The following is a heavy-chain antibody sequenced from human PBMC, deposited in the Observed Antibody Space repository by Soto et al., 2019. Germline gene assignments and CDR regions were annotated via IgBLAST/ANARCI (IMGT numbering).Heavy chain of an antibody. CDR2: IFSNDEK. Sequence: SGPTLVNPTETLTLTCTVSGFSLSNARMGVSWIRQPPGKALEWLAHIFSNDEKSYSTSLKSRLTISKDTSKSQVVLTMTNMDPVDTATYYCARISITMVRGVIRWFDTWGQGTLVTVSS. D-gene: IGHD3-10*01. J-gene: IGHJ5*02. V-gene: IGHV2-26*01. CDR3: ARISITMVRGVIRWFDT. CDR1: GFSLSNARMG.